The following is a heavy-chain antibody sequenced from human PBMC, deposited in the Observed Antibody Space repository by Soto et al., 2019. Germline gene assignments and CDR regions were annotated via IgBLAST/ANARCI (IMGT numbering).Heavy chain of an antibody. V-gene: IGHV3-21*01. D-gene: IGHD2-2*02. Sequence: GGSLRLSCVGSGFTLSTYSIHWVRHAPGKGLEWVSSISSRSDIYYANSVKGRFTISRDNAKNSVSLQMNSLRAEDTAVYYCAREYTAWPLAYGLDVWGQGTTVTVSS. CDR1: GFTLSTYS. CDR3: AREYTAWPLAYGLDV. CDR2: ISSRSDI. J-gene: IGHJ6*02.